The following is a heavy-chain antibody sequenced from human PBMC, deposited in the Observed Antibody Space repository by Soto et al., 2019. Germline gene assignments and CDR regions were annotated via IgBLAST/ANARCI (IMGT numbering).Heavy chain of an antibody. CDR1: GHSVSSNSAA. CDR3: ARGRKVARILNYYYGMDV. CDR2: TYYRSKWYT. Sequence: PSQTLALTCAISGHSVSSNSAAWNWIRQSPSRGLEWLGRTYYRSKWYTDDAVSVKSRITINPDTSKNQFSLQLNSVPPQDTAVDYCARGRKVARILNYYYGMDVWGQGTTVTVSS. J-gene: IGHJ6*02. D-gene: IGHD5-12*01. V-gene: IGHV6-1*01.